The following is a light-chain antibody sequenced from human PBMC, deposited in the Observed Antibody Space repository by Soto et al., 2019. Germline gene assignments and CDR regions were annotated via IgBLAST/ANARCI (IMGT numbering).Light chain of an antibody. CDR2: GVS. CDR1: SSDVGGYNY. Sequence: QSALTQPASESGSPGQSITISCTGTSSDVGGYNYVSWYLQHPGKAPKLIIYGVSNRPSGVYNRFSGTKSGNTASLTISGLQAEDEADYYCSSYTGSNAVVFGGGTKLTVL. V-gene: IGLV2-14*01. CDR3: SSYTGSNAVV. J-gene: IGLJ2*01.